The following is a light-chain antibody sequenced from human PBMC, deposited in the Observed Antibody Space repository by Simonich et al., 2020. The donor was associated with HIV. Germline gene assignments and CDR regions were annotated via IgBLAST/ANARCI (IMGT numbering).Light chain of an antibody. J-gene: IGKJ4*01. Sequence: EIVMTQSPATLSVSPGERATLSSRASQSVSSNLAWYQQKAGQAPRLLIYGSSTSATGIPARFSGSGSGTEFTLTISSMQSEDFAVYYCQQYNSWPTFGGGARVEIK. CDR1: QSVSSN. CDR2: GSS. CDR3: QQYNSWPT. V-gene: IGKV3-15*01.